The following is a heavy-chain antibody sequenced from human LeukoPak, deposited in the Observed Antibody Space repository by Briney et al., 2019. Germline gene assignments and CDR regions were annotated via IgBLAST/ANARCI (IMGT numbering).Heavy chain of an antibody. CDR1: GFSLSNYW. D-gene: IGHD3-10*01. CDR2: IKQDGSEK. V-gene: IGHV3-7*01. Sequence: GGSLRLSCAASGFSLSNYWMNWVRQAPGKGLEWVANIKQDGSEKNYVDSVKGRFTISRDNAKNSLILQMNSLRAEDTAVYYCARAYYGLFDYWGQGTLVTVSS. J-gene: IGHJ4*02. CDR3: ARAYYGLFDY.